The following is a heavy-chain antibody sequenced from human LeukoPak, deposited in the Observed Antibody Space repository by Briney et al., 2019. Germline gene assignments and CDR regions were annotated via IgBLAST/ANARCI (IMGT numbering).Heavy chain of an antibody. CDR1: GFTFSSYA. D-gene: IGHD1-1*01. V-gene: IGHV3-23*01. CDR2: ISGSGGST. Sequence: PGGSLRLSCAASGFTFSSYAMSWVRQAPGKGLERVSAISGSGGSTYYADSVKGRFTISRDNSKNTLYLQMNSLRAEDTAVYYCAKTTNWVLYYFDYWGQGTLVTVSS. CDR3: AKTTNWVLYYFDY. J-gene: IGHJ4*02.